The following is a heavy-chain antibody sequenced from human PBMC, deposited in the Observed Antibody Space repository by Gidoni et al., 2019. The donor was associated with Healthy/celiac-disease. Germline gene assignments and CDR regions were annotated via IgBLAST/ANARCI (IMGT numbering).Heavy chain of an antibody. CDR3: AKDPEYYPPSSNFDS. J-gene: IGHJ4*02. CDR1: GFTSTSYA. Sequence: EVLLLEPWGGLVQPGGSVRPHCAASGFTSTSYAMSWVRQAPRKGLEWFSAISGSGGSTYYADSVKGRFTISRDNSKNTLYLQMNSLRAEDTAVYYCAKDPEYYPPSSNFDSWGQGTLVTVSS. D-gene: IGHD2-2*01. CDR2: ISGSGGST. V-gene: IGHV3-23*01.